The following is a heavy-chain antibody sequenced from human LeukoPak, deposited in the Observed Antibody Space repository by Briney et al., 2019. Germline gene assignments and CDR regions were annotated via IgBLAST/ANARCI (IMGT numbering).Heavy chain of an antibody. CDR1: GFTFSPYG. CDR2: ISYDGSNK. CDR3: AKDRGSGYCSSTSCSNWFDP. Sequence: GGSLRLSCAASGFTFSPYGMHWVRQAPGKGLELLAVISYDGSNKYYADSVKGRFTISRDNSKNTLYLQMNSLRAEDTAVYYCAKDRGSGYCSSTSCSNWFDPWGQGTLVTVSS. D-gene: IGHD2-2*01. J-gene: IGHJ5*02. V-gene: IGHV3-30*18.